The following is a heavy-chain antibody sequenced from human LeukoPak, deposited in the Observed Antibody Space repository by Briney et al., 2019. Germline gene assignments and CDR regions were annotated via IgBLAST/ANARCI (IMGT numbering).Heavy chain of an antibody. D-gene: IGHD3-22*01. CDR2: IYPGDSDT. CDR1: GYSFTTYY. V-gene: IGHV5-51*01. CDR3: ARHLGRGEYDSSGY. Sequence: GESLKISCKGSGYSFTTYYIGWVRQMPGKGLEWMGIIYPGDSDTKYSPSFQGQVTISADKSTSTAYLQWSSLKASDTAMYYCARHLGRGEYDSSGYWGQGTLVRVSS. J-gene: IGHJ4*02.